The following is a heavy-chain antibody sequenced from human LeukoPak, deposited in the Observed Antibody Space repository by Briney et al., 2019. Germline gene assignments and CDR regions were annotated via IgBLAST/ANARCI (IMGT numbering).Heavy chain of an antibody. CDR3: AREGYSHAFDI. Sequence: GGSLRLSCAASGFAFSRYWMHWLRQTPGEGLVWVARIRSDGSVTNYADYVKGRFTVSRDNAKNTLFLQMNSLKVEDTAVYYCAREGYSHAFDIWGQGTMVTVSS. CDR1: GFAFSRYW. D-gene: IGHD4-23*01. J-gene: IGHJ3*02. V-gene: IGHV3-74*01. CDR2: IRSDGSVT.